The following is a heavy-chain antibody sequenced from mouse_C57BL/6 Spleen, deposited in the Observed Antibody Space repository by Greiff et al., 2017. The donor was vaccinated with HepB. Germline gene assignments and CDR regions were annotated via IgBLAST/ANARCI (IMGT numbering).Heavy chain of an antibody. D-gene: IGHD1-1*01. J-gene: IGHJ3*01. CDR2: ISSGGDYI. CDR1: GFTFSSYA. CDR3: TRDEAHYYGSSAWFAY. V-gene: IGHV5-9-1*02. Sequence: EVKVVESGEGLVKPGGSLKLSCAASGFTFSSYAMSWVRQTPEKRLEWVAYISSGGDYIYYADTVKGRFTISRDNARNTLYLQMSSLKSEDTAMYYCTRDEAHYYGSSAWFAYWGQGTLVTVSA.